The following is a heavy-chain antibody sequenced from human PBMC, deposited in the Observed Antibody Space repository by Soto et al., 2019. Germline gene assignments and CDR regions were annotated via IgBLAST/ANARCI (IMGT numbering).Heavy chain of an antibody. J-gene: IGHJ4*02. CDR2: INWNGGST. V-gene: IGHV3-20*01. D-gene: IGHD2-15*01. Sequence: GGSQRLSCAASGFTFDDYGMSWVRQAPGKGLEWVSGINWNGGSTGYADSVKGRFTISRDNAKNSLYLQMNSLRAEDTALYHCAREMGMGYCSGGSCYSYYFDYWGQGTLVTVSS. CDR3: AREMGMGYCSGGSCYSYYFDY. CDR1: GFTFDDYG.